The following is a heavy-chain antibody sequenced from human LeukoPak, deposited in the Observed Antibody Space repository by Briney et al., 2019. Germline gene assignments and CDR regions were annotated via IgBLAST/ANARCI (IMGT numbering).Heavy chain of an antibody. J-gene: IGHJ4*02. CDR3: ASSEEMATIGFDY. D-gene: IGHD5-24*01. V-gene: IGHV1-2*02. CDR1: GYTFTGYY. CDR2: INPNSGGT. Sequence: ASVKVSCKASGYTFTGYYMHWVRQAPGQGLEWMGWINPNSGGTNYAQKFQGRVTMTRDTSISTAYMELSRLRSDDTAVYYCASSEEMATIGFDYWGQGTLVTVPS.